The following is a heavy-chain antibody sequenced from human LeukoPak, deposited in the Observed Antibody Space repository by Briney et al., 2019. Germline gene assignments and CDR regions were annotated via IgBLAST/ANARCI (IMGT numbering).Heavy chain of an antibody. CDR3: ARNWNEKTYFFDY. CDR1: GYTFNRYG. Sequence: ASVKVSCKASGYTFNRYGISWVRQAPGQGFEWLGWITAYDGNTDSAQKVQGRVTMTTDTSTSTAYMELRSLRSDDTAVYYCARNWNEKTYFFDYWGQGTLVTVSS. V-gene: IGHV1-18*01. D-gene: IGHD1-1*01. J-gene: IGHJ4*02. CDR2: ITAYDGNT.